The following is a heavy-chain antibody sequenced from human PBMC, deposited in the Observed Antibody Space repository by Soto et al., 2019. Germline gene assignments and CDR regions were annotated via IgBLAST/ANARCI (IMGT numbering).Heavy chain of an antibody. CDR1: GGSISSGDYY. CDR2: IFYTGKT. V-gene: IGHV4-30-4*01. D-gene: IGHD5-18*01. J-gene: IGHJ4*02. CDR3: ARTEDGYNTNFEY. Sequence: PSETLSLTCSVSGGSISSGDYYWNWTRQSPGKGLEWIGSIFYTGKTHYNPSLKSRLTISVDASKNEFSLRLSSVTAADTALYYCARTEDGYNTNFEYWGQGALVTVSS.